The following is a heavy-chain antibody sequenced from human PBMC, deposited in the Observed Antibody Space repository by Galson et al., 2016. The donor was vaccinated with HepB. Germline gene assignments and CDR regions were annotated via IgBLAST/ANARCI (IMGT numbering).Heavy chain of an antibody. CDR1: GFKFDDFA. V-gene: IGHV3-9*01. J-gene: IGHJ4*02. Sequence: SLRLPCAASGFKFDDFAMYWVRQAPGKGLEWVSGISWNSGSIGYADSVKGRFTISRDNAKNSLYLQMNSLRADDTALYYCAKNGRSDSTGYFDPYFDYWGRGTLVTVSA. CDR3: AKNGRSDSTGYFDPYFDY. CDR2: ISWNSGSI. D-gene: IGHD3-22*01.